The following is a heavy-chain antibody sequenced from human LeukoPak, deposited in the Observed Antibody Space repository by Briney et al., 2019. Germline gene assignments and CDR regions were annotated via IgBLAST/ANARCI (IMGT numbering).Heavy chain of an antibody. CDR1: GGSISSYY. D-gene: IGHD6-13*01. V-gene: IGHV4-59*01. J-gene: IGHJ4*02. CDR2: ISYSGTT. Sequence: PSETLSLTCTVSGGSISSYYWSWIRQPPGKGLEWIGYISYSGTTNYNPSLKSRVTISVAPSKNQFSLKLRSVTAPDAAVYYCARDRGNYFDYWGQGTLVTVSS. CDR3: ARDRGNYFDY.